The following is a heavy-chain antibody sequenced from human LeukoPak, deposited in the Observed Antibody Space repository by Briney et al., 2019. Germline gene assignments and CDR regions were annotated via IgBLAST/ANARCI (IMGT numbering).Heavy chain of an antibody. CDR1: GFTFSDHY. CDR2: SRIKANSYTT. D-gene: IGHD2-2*01. Sequence: PGGSLRLSCAASGFTFSDHYMDWVRQAPGKGLEWVGRSRIKANSYTTEYAASVKGRFTISRDDSKNSLYRQMSSLKTEDTAVYYCARYCSSTSCYSASPYGMDVWGKGTTVTVSS. V-gene: IGHV3-72*01. J-gene: IGHJ6*04. CDR3: ARYCSSTSCYSASPYGMDV.